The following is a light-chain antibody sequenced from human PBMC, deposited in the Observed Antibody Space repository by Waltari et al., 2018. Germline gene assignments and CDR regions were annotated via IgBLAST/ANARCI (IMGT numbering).Light chain of an antibody. V-gene: IGLV1-40*01. CDR1: SSNIGAGFD. CDR3: QSYDGSLSDYV. CDR2: DEA. Sequence: QSVLTQPPSVSGAPGQRVTISCTGSSSNIGAGFDVHMYQYAPETAPKLLNYDEATRPPGVPDLFPSSKSGTSASLAIAGLQAEDEAEYYCQSYDGSLSDYVFGTGTKVTVL. J-gene: IGLJ1*01.